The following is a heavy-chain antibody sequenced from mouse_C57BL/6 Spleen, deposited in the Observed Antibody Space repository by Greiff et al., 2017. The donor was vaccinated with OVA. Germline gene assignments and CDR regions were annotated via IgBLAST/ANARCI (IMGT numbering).Heavy chain of an antibody. CDR3: AICGYDNDGGFAY. CDR1: GYTFTSYW. CDR2: IDPNSGGT. V-gene: IGHV1-72*01. D-gene: IGHD2-4*01. Sequence: VQLQQPGAELVKPGASVKLSCKASGYTFTSYWMHWVKQRPGRGLEWIGRIDPNSGGTKYNEKFKSKATLTVDKPSSTAYMQLSSLTSEDSAVYDCAICGYDNDGGFAYWGQGTLVTVSA. J-gene: IGHJ3*01.